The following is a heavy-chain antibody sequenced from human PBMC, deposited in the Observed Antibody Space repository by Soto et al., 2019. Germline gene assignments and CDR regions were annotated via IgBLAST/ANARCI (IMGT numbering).Heavy chain of an antibody. CDR2: ISNGGSNK. J-gene: IGHJ4*02. D-gene: IGHD6-13*01. CDR3: AKHRSELSTSWPGY. CDR1: GFTFRKYG. V-gene: IGHV3-30*18. Sequence: LGGALSLVWVVSGFTFRKYGMHWVRQGPGKGLEWVELISNGGSNKYYADSVKGRFTIYRDNYKNKMFKQMNSLRADDTAVYYCAKHRSELSTSWPGYWGQG.